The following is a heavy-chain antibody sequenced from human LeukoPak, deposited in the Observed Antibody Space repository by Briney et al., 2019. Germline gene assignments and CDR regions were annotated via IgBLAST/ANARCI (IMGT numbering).Heavy chain of an antibody. D-gene: IGHD5-12*01. CDR1: GFTFSNAW. Sequence: GGSLRLSCAASGFTFSNAWMSWVRQAPGKGLEWVGRIKSKTDGGTTDYAAPVKGRFTISRDDSKNTLYLQMNSLRAEDTAVYYCAKLGRGYDNFDYWGQGTLVTVSS. CDR3: AKLGRGYDNFDY. CDR2: IKSKTDGGTT. V-gene: IGHV3-15*05. J-gene: IGHJ4*02.